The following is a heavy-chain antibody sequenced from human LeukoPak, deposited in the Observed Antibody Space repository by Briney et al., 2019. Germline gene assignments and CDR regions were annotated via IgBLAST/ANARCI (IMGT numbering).Heavy chain of an antibody. CDR2: ISSRSTT. CDR1: GFTFSNFA. CDR3: ARDPHSGPYSEYFDS. V-gene: IGHV3-48*01. D-gene: IGHD1-26*01. J-gene: IGHJ4*02. Sequence: GGSLRLSCVGSGFTFSNFAMNWVRQAPGKGLEWLSYISSRSTTHYADSVRGRFTISRDDAKNSLFLQMNSLRAEDTAAYYCARDPHSGPYSEYFDSWGQGTLVTVSS.